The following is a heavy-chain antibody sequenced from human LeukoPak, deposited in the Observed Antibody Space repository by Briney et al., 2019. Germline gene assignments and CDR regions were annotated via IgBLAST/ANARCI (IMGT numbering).Heavy chain of an antibody. J-gene: IGHJ6*04. D-gene: IGHD3-10*02. Sequence: PGGSLILSCAASGFPFSSYEMNWVRQAPGKGLEGVSYISSSGSTIYYADSVKGRFTISRDNAKNSLYLQMNSLRAEDTAVYYCAELGITMIGGVWGKGTTVTISS. V-gene: IGHV3-48*03. CDR3: AELGITMIGGV. CDR2: ISSSGSTI. CDR1: GFPFSSYE.